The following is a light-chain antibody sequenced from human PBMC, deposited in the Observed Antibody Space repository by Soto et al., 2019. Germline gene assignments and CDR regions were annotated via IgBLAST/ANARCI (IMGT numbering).Light chain of an antibody. V-gene: IGLV2-23*02. CDR3: CSYAGSSTLRV. J-gene: IGLJ1*01. CDR2: EVS. Sequence: QSVLTXPASVSGSPGQSITISCTGTSIDAGSYNLVSWYQQHPGKAPKLMIYEVSKRPSGVSNRFSGSKSGNTASLTISGLQAEDEADYYCCSYAGSSTLRVFGTGTKVTV. CDR1: SIDAGSYNL.